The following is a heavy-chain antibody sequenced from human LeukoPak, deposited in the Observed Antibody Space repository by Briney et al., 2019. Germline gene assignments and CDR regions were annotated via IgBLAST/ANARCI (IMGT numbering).Heavy chain of an antibody. CDR1: GFIFSSYG. CDR3: AKEKSSGWHDAFDI. D-gene: IGHD6-19*01. J-gene: IGHJ3*02. V-gene: IGHV3-30*02. CDR2: IRYDGTNK. Sequence: GGSLRLSCAASGFIFSSYGMHWVRQAPGKGLEWVAFIRYDGTNKYYADSVKGRFTISRDDSKNTLYLQMSSLRAEDTAMYYCAKEKSSGWHDAFDIGGQGTTVTVSS.